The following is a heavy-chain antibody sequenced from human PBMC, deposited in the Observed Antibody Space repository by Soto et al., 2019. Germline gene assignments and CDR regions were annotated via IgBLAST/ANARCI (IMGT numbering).Heavy chain of an antibody. CDR1: GFNFSNYW. V-gene: IGHV3-7*05. CDR3: ATDILDY. J-gene: IGHJ4*02. Sequence: EVQLVESGGDLVPPGGSLRLSCVASGFNFSNYWMTWARQAPGKGLEWVANINQHGTEKFYVDSVEGRFSISRDNAYHSVYLQMNSLRAEDTAIYYCATDILDYGGQGTSVTVSS. CDR2: INQHGTEK.